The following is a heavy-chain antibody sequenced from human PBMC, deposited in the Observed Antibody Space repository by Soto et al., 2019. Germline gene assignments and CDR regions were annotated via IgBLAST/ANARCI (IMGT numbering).Heavy chain of an antibody. CDR2: IYYSGST. CDR1: GGSISSGGYY. V-gene: IGHV4-31*03. J-gene: IGHJ4*02. Sequence: SETLSLSCTVSGGSISSGGYYWSWIRQHPGKGLEWIGYIYYSGSTYYNPSLKSRVTISVDTSKNQFSLKLSSVTAADTAVYYCARVGPQYLFAYWGQGTLVTVSS. CDR3: ARVGPQYLFAY.